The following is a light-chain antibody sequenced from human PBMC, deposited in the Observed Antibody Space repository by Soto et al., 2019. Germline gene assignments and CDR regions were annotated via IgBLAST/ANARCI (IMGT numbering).Light chain of an antibody. CDR3: QQYGSSPPIT. CDR2: GAS. Sequence: EIVLTQSPGTLSLSPGERATLSCRASHSVSSSYLAWYQQNPGQAPRLLIYGASSMATGIPDRFSGSGSGKDVTLTISRLEPEDFAVYYFQQYGSSPPITFGQGTRLEIK. J-gene: IGKJ5*01. V-gene: IGKV3-20*01. CDR1: HSVSSSY.